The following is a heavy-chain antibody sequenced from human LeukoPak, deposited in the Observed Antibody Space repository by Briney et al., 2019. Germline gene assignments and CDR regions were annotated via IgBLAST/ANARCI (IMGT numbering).Heavy chain of an antibody. CDR2: IYHSGST. D-gene: IGHD5-18*01. Sequence: PSQTLSLTCAVSGGSISSGGYSWSWIRQPPGKGLEWIGYIYHSGSTYYNPSLKSRVTISVDTSKNQFSLKLSSVTAADTAVYYCARADTAMAPDYWGQGTLVTVSS. CDR1: GGSISSGGYS. CDR3: ARADTAMAPDY. J-gene: IGHJ4*02. V-gene: IGHV4-30-2*01.